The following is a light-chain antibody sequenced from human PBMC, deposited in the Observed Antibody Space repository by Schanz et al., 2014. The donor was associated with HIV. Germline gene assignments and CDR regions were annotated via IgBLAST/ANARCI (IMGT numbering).Light chain of an antibody. J-gene: IGLJ2*01. CDR1: TSNIGNSY. Sequence: QSVLTQPPSVSAAPGQKVNISCSGSTSNIGNSYVSWYQQLPRTAPKLLIFDNNKRPSGVSDRFSGSKSGTSATLGITGLQTGDEADYYCGAWDGGLSALVFGGGTKLTVL. CDR2: DNN. CDR3: GAWDGGLSALV. V-gene: IGLV1-51*01.